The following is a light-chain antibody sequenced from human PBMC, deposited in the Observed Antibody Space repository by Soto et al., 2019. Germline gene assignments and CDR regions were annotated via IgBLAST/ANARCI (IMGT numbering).Light chain of an antibody. CDR1: QSLLHSNGYNY. V-gene: IGKV2-28*01. CDR3: QQFNSL. Sequence: DIVMTQSPLSLPVAPGDPSAISGGSSQSLLHSNGYNYLAWYQQKPGAPPKLLIYDASTLERGIPSRFSGRGSGTHFILTINNLQPEDFATYYCQQFNSLFGQGTRLEIK. CDR2: DAS. J-gene: IGKJ5*01.